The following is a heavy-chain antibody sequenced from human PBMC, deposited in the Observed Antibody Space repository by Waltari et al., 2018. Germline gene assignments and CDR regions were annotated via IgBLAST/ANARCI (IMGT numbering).Heavy chain of an antibody. D-gene: IGHD3-9*01. CDR1: GYTLTELS. Sequence: QVQLVQSGAEVKKPGASVKVSCKVSGYTLTELSMHWVRQAPGQGLEWMGGIIPSFGTAKYAQKFQGRVTITADEATSTAYMELSSLRSEDTAVYYCAGPSIFGEMDVWGQGTTVTVSS. CDR2: IIPSFGTA. CDR3: AGPSIFGEMDV. J-gene: IGHJ6*02. V-gene: IGHV1-69*13.